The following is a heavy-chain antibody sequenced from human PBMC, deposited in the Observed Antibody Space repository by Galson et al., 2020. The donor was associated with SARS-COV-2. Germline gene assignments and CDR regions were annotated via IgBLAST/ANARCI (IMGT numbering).Heavy chain of an antibody. V-gene: IGHV4-59*01. D-gene: IGHD1-26*01. J-gene: IGHJ6*02. Sequence: ETSETLSLTCTVSGGSISSSYWSWIRQPPGKGLEWIGYLYYSGSTNYNPSLKSRVTISIGTSKNQFSLRLSSVTAADTAVYYCAGFRFYCRHYYGLYVWGQGTTFTASS. CDR2: LYYSGST. CDR3: AGFRFYCRHYYGLYV. CDR1: GGSISSSY.